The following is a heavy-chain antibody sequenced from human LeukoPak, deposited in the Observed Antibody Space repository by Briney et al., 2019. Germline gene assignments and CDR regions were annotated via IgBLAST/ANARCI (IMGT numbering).Heavy chain of an antibody. D-gene: IGHD1-26*01. CDR1: GFTFDDYA. CDR2: ISWNSGSI. V-gene: IGHV3-9*01. Sequence: GGSLRLSCAASGFTFDDYAMHWVRQAPGKGLEWVSGISWNSGSIGYADSVKGRFTISRDNAKNSLYLQMNSLRAEDTALYYCAKGTGSGSYYIVDYWGQGTLVTVSS. CDR3: AKGTGSGSYYIVDY. J-gene: IGHJ4*02.